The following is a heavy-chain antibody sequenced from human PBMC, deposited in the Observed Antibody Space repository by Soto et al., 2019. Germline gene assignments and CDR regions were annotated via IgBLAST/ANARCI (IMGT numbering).Heavy chain of an antibody. D-gene: IGHD5-18*01. J-gene: IGHJ4*02. CDR3: AREAQGRGYSYAYEY. Sequence: SETLSLTXTVSGGSISSGDHYWSWIRQPPGKGLEWIGYIYYSGSTYYNPSLKSRVTISVDTSKNQFSLKMSSVNAADTAVYYCAREAQGRGYSYAYEYWGQGTLVTVSS. CDR2: IYYSGST. V-gene: IGHV4-30-4*01. CDR1: GGSISSGDHY.